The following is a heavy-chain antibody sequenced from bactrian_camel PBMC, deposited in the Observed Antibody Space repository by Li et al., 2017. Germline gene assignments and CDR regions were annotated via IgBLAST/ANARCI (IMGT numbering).Heavy chain of an antibody. Sequence: VQLVESGGGLVQPGGSLRLSCAASGFTFSYYYMSWVRQGPGKELEWVAMFYTVTGKPYYADSVKGRFTISGDNAKNTVYLHMNSLKSEDTALYYCATGRLTGYGGTWYIDGTLWYWGQGTQVTVS. D-gene: IGHD6*01. CDR3: ATGRLTGYGGTWYIDGTLWY. V-gene: IGHV3-2*01. CDR2: FYTVTGKP. J-gene: IGHJ4*01. CDR1: GFTFSYYY.